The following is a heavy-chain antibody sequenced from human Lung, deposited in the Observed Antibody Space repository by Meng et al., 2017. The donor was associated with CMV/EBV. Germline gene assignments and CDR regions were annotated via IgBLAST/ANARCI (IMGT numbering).Heavy chain of an antibody. CDR1: GYTFGSYG. J-gene: IGHJ4*02. V-gene: IGHV1-18*01. Sequence: PGAASCVSLHALGYTFGSYGIVCQRQDPGRGLEWMGGFFNNAAAYPAPKFQCRHTMTTDTHTNTALMELRRLTSDDTAVYYCESGIPGSSYCDYWGQGTLVTVSS. CDR3: ESGIPGSSYCDY. CDR2: FFNNAAA. D-gene: IGHD6-19*01.